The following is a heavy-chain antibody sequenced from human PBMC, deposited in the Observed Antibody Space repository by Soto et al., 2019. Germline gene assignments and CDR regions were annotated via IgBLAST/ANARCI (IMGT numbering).Heavy chain of an antibody. V-gene: IGHV4-30-4*01. CDR1: GGSISSGDYS. Sequence: QVQLQESGPGLVKPSQTLSLTCTVSGGSISSGDYSWSWIRQPPGKGLEWIGYIYYSGSTYYNPSLKSRVTISGDTSKNQFSLKLSSVTATDTAVYYCASYYDSSGYYAYYFDYWGQGTLVTVSS. J-gene: IGHJ4*02. CDR2: IYYSGST. D-gene: IGHD3-22*01. CDR3: ASYYDSSGYYAYYFDY.